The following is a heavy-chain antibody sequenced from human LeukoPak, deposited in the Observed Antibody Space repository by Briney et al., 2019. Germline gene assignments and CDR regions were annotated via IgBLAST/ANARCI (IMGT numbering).Heavy chain of an antibody. CDR2: IYPGDSDT. J-gene: IGHJ4*02. V-gene: IGHV5-51*01. CDR3: ARRDCGGDCYSRGGFDY. Sequence: GESLKISCECSGYIFTNYWIGWVRQMPGKGLEWMGIIYPGDSDTRYSPSFQGQVTIPADKSISTTYLQWSSLKASDTAMYYCARRDCGGDCYSRGGFDYWGQGTLVTVSS. D-gene: IGHD2-21*02. CDR1: GYIFTNYW.